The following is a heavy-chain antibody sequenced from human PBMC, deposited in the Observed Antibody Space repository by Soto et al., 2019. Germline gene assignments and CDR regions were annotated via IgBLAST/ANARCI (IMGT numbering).Heavy chain of an antibody. CDR2: INPNNGAT. Sequence: SVKVSCKASAYIFTGNYVHWVRQAPGQGLEYMGWINPNNGATNYAQNFQGRVTMTWDTSISTAYMEVRRLRSDDTAVYYCAPHYPDSSGYFDHWGQGTLVTGSS. CDR3: APHYPDSSGYFDH. CDR1: AYIFTGNY. D-gene: IGHD3-22*01. V-gene: IGHV1-2*02. J-gene: IGHJ4*02.